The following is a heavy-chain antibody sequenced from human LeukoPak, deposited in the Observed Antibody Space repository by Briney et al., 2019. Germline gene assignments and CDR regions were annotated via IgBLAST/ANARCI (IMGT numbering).Heavy chain of an antibody. CDR3: AKDRTAGYYYGMDV. V-gene: IGHV3-9*01. CDR1: GFTFDDYA. D-gene: IGHD2-15*01. J-gene: IGHJ6*02. CDR2: ISWNSGSI. Sequence: GGSLRLSCAASGFTFDDYAMHWVRQAPGKGLEWVSGISWNSGSIGYADSVKGRFTISRDNAKNSLYLQMNSLRAEDTALYYCAKDRTAGYYYGMDVWGQGTTVTVSS.